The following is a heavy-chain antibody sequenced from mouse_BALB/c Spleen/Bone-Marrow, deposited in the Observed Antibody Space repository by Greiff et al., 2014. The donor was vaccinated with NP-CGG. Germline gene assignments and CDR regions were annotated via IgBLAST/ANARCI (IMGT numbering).Heavy chain of an antibody. Sequence: VQLKESGGGLVKSGGSLKLSCAASGFSFNSYGMSWVRQTPEKRLEWVATISGGGSYTFYPDSVKGRFTISRDNAKINLYLQLSSLRSEDTALYYCARHAYYDQTEVSFVYWGQGTLVTVSA. CDR2: ISGGGSYT. CDR1: GFSFNSYG. J-gene: IGHJ3*01. V-gene: IGHV5-9-2*01. CDR3: ARHAYYDQTEVSFVY. D-gene: IGHD2-4*01.